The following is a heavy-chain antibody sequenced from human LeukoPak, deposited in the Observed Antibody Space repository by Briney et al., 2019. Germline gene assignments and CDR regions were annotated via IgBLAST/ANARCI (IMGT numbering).Heavy chain of an antibody. J-gene: IGHJ4*02. CDR3: AREGFDD. CDR2: INSDGSST. CDR1: GNYW. V-gene: IGHV3-74*01. Sequence: GGSLRLSCAASGNYWMHWVRQAPGKGLVWVSHINSDGSSTSYADSVKGRFTISRDNAKNTLYLQMNSLRAEDTAMYYCAREGFDDWGQGTLVTVSS.